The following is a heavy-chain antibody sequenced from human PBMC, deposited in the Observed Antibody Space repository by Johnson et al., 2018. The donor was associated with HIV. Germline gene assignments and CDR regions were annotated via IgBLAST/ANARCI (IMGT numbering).Heavy chain of an antibody. Sequence: VQLVESGGGLVQPGGSLRLSCAGTGFTVSSNYMYWVRQAPGKGLECVSVIYSGGGTYYADSVKGRFTISRDNSKNTLYLQMNSLKTEDTAVYYCTTDPITMVQGVISAYDAFDIWGQGTMVTVSS. CDR3: TTDPITMVQGVISAYDAFDI. CDR1: GFTVSSNY. J-gene: IGHJ3*02. CDR2: IYSGGGT. V-gene: IGHV3-66*01. D-gene: IGHD3-10*01.